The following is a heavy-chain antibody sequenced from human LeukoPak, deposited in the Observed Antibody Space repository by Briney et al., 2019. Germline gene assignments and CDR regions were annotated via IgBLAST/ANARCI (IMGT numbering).Heavy chain of an antibody. CDR2: IKEDGSEK. CDR3: ANLRLLGFDS. V-gene: IGHV3-7*01. D-gene: IGHD2-8*02. Sequence: PGGSLRLSCAASGFTFRNYWMSWVRQAPGKGLEWVANIKEDGSEKDYVDSVKGRFTISRDSAKNSLYLQMNSLRAEDTAVYYCANLRLLGFDSWGQGTLVTVSS. CDR1: GFTFRNYW. J-gene: IGHJ4*02.